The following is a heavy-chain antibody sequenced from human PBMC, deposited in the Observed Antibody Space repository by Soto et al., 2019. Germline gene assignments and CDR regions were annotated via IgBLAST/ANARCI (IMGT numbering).Heavy chain of an antibody. V-gene: IGHV3-23*01. J-gene: IGHJ4*02. CDR3: AKDPGYCSGGSCSDHAN. D-gene: IGHD2-15*01. CDR1: GFTFSGYA. Sequence: GGPLRLSCAASGFTFSGYAMSWVRQAPGKGLEWVSAMRGSGGSTYYADSVKGRFTICRDNSKNTLYLQMNSLRAEDTAVYYCAKDPGYCSGGSCSDHANWGQGTLVTVSS. CDR2: MRGSGGST.